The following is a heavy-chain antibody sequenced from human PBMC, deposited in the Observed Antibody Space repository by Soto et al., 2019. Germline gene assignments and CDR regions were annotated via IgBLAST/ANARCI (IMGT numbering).Heavy chain of an antibody. D-gene: IGHD3-9*01. J-gene: IGHJ5*02. CDR3: ASSYDTGFDP. V-gene: IGHV1-18*04. CDR2: IKVDSGYS. CDR1: GYPFIKYG. Sequence: QLQLVQSAAEVKKPGASVTLSCKAYGYPFIKYGISWIRQAPEQGLEWMGWIKVDSGYSNYAQKFQGRVTMTADTSSDTAFMELRSLRLDGTAVYFCASSYDTGFDPWGQGTLVSVSS.